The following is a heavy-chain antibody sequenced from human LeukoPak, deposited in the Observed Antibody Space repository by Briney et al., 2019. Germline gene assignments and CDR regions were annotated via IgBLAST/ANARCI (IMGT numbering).Heavy chain of an antibody. CDR1: GYTFTSYD. J-gene: IGHJ5*02. Sequence: ASVKVSCKASGYTFTSYDINWVRQATGQVLEWMGWMNPNSGNTGYAQKFQGRVTMTRNTSISTAYMELSRLRSDDTAVYYCARDAYRRKGIFGLITVPNWFDPWGQGTLVTVSS. CDR2: MNPNSGNT. CDR3: ARDAYRRKGIFGLITVPNWFDP. D-gene: IGHD3-3*01. V-gene: IGHV1-8*01.